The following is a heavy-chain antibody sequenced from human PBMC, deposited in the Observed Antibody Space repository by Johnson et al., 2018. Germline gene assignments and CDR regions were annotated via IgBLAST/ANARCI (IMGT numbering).Heavy chain of an antibody. V-gene: IGHV3-20*01. D-gene: IGHD5-18*01. Sequence: VQLQESGGGVVRPGGSLRLSCAASGFTFDDYGMSWVRQAPGKGLEWVSGINWNGGSTGYADSVKGRFTISRDNAKNSLYLQMNSLRAEDTALYHCARGLGDTPKRYGMDVWGQGTTVTVSS. CDR1: GFTFDDYG. CDR2: INWNGGST. J-gene: IGHJ6*02. CDR3: ARGLGDTPKRYGMDV.